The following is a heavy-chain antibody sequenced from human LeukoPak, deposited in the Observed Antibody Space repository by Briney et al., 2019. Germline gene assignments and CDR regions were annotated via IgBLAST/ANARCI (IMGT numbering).Heavy chain of an antibody. V-gene: IGHV3-21*01. CDR3: ARGGGYYYDSSGYYYGGTDY. Sequence: GGSLRLSCAASGFTFSSYSMNWVRQAPGKGLEWVSSISSSSSYIYYADSVKGRFTISRDNAKNSLYLQMNSLRAEDTAVYYCARGGGYYYDSSGYYYGGTDYWGQGTLVTVSS. CDR2: ISSSSSYI. CDR1: GFTFSSYS. J-gene: IGHJ4*02. D-gene: IGHD3-22*01.